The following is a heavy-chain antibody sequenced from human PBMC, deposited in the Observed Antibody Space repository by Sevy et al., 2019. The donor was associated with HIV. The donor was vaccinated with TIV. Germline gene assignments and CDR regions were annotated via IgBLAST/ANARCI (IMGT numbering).Heavy chain of an antibody. D-gene: IGHD3-16*01. CDR3: SRGLYYDMRGHQEPGDY. CDR1: GITLTPYW. CDR2: INSDGSST. V-gene: IGHV3-74*01. J-gene: IGHJ4*02. Sequence: GGSLRLSCAASGITLTPYWMHWVRQVPGKGLVWVSRINSDGSSTSYAESVKGRFTISRDNGKNTLYLQMKSLRVEDTAVYFCSRGLYYDMRGHQEPGDYWGQGVLVTVSS.